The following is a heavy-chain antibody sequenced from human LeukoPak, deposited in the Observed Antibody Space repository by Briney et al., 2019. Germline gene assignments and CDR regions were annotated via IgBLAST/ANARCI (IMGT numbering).Heavy chain of an antibody. CDR2: INPNSGGT. V-gene: IGHV1-2*02. D-gene: IGHD2-15*01. J-gene: IGHJ4*02. Sequence: ASVKVSCKSSGYTFVGYYMHWVRQAPGQGLEWMGWINPNSGGTNYAQKFQGRVTMTRDTSISTAYMELSRLRSDDTAVYYCARASIRCSGGSCYRYWGQGTLVTVSS. CDR3: ARASIRCSGGSCYRY. CDR1: GYTFVGYY.